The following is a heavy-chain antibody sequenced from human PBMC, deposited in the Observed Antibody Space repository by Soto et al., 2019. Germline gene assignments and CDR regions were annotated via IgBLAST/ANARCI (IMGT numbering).Heavy chain of an antibody. Sequence: SETLSLTCAVYGGSFSGYYWSWIRQPPGKGLEWIGEINHSGSTNYNPSLKSRATISVDTSKNQFSLKLSSVTAADTAVYYCARGVGLLWFGDMGYYYYGMDVWGQGTTVTVSS. D-gene: IGHD3-10*01. CDR3: ARGVGLLWFGDMGYYYYGMDV. CDR2: INHSGST. V-gene: IGHV4-34*01. J-gene: IGHJ6*02. CDR1: GGSFSGYY.